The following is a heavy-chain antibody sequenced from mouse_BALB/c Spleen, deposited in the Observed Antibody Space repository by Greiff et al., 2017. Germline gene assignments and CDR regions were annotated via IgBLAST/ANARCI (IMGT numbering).Heavy chain of an antibody. CDR1: GYSITSDYV. CDR2: ISYSGST. CDR3: AKRPGAY. J-gene: IGHJ3*01. V-gene: IGHV3-2*02. Sequence: DVMLQESGPGLVKPSQSLSLTCTVSGYSITSDYVWYCIRQFPGNKLEWMGFISYSGSTSYNPTLKSRTSITRDTSKNQCFLQLNSVTTEDSATYYGAKRPGAYWGEGTLVTVSA.